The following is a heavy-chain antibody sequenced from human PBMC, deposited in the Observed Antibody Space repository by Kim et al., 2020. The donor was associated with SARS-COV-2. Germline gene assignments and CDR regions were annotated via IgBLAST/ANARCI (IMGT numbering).Heavy chain of an antibody. Sequence: RVTISVDTSTNQFSLKLSSVTAADTAVYYCARDRQVGVLWFGDRGAFDIWGQGTMVTVSS. D-gene: IGHD3-10*01. CDR3: ARDRQVGVLWFGDRGAFDI. V-gene: IGHV4-31*02. J-gene: IGHJ3*02.